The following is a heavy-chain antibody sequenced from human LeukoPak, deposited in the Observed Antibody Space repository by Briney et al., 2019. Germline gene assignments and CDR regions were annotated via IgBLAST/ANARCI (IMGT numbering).Heavy chain of an antibody. D-gene: IGHD2-15*01. CDR3: ASGPVAATPSRWFDP. V-gene: IGHV4-34*01. CDR1: GGSFSGYY. J-gene: IGHJ5*02. Sequence: SETLSLTCAVYGGSFSGYYWSWIRQPPGKGLEWIGEINHSGSTNYNPSLKSRVTISVDTSKNQFSLKLSSVTAADTAVYYCASGPVAATPSRWFDPWGQGTLVTVSS. CDR2: INHSGST.